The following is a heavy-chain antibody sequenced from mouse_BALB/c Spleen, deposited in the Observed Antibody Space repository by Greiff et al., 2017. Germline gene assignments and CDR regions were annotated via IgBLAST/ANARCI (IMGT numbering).Heavy chain of an antibody. CDR2: INPSNGRT. CDR1: GYTFTSYW. Sequence: QVHVKQSGAELVKPGASVKLSCKASGYTFTSYWMHWVKQRPGQGLEWIGEINPSNGRTNYNEKFKSKATLTVDKSSSTAYMQLSSLTSEDSAVYYCARWGSLLLFDYWGQGTTLTVSS. V-gene: IGHV1S81*02. CDR3: ARWGSLLLFDY. D-gene: IGHD1-2*01. J-gene: IGHJ2*01.